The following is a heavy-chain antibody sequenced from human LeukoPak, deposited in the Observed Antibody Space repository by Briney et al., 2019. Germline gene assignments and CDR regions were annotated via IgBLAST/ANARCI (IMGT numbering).Heavy chain of an antibody. V-gene: IGHV4-30-2*01. CDR2: IYHSGST. CDR3: ARVTIFGVAPYWYMDV. CDR1: GGSISSGGYY. J-gene: IGHJ6*03. Sequence: SQTLSLTCTVSGGSISSGGYYWSWIRQPPGKGLEWIGYIYHSGSTYYNPSLKSRVTISVDRSKNQFSLKLSSVTAADTAVYYCARVTIFGVAPYWYMDVWGKGTTVTVSS. D-gene: IGHD3-3*01.